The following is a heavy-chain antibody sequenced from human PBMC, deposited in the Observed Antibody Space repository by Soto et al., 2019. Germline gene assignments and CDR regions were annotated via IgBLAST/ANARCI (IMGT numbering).Heavy chain of an antibody. Sequence: QVQLVESGGGVVQPGRSLRLSCAASGFTFSNYGMHWVRQAPGKGLEWVAGISYHGSDKYYADSVKGRFTISRDNSKNTLYLQMDSLSAEETAVYYCAKDHLTTTVTTVGDWGQGTLVTVSS. D-gene: IGHD4-17*01. CDR1: GFTFSNYG. CDR3: AKDHLTTTVTTVGD. V-gene: IGHV3-30*18. CDR2: ISYHGSDK. J-gene: IGHJ4*02.